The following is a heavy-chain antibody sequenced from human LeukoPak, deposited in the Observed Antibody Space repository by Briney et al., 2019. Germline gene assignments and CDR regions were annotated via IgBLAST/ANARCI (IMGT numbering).Heavy chain of an antibody. CDR2: IWPDGSNK. CDR1: GSTFNSYG. Sequence: GSLRLSSAASGSTFNSYGMFLVRQAPGKGLEWVAFIWPDGSNKLYGDSVKGRFTISRDNSKNTVYLQMNSLRAEDTAVYYCARDYCRTTSGLESWGQGTLVTVSS. CDR3: ARDYCRTTSGLES. V-gene: IGHV3-33*01. J-gene: IGHJ4*02. D-gene: IGHD2-2*01.